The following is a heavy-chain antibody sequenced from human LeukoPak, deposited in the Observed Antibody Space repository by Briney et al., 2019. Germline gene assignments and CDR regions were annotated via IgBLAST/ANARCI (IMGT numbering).Heavy chain of an antibody. D-gene: IGHD3-22*01. CDR3: ARIRSGSKKDAFDI. J-gene: IGHJ3*02. CDR2: IYSGGTT. V-gene: IGHV3-53*01. CDR1: GFTASSSY. Sequence: PGGSLRLSCAASGFTASSSYMTWVRQAPGKGLEWVSLIYSGGTTFYADSVKGRFTISRDSSKNTLYLQMNSLRADDTAVYYCARIRSGSKKDAFDIWGQGTTVTVSS.